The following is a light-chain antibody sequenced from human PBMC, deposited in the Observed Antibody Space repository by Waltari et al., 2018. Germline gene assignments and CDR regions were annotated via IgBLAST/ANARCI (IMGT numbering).Light chain of an antibody. Sequence: SSELTQDPAVSVALGQTVRNTCQGDSLRTYYVSWFHQKPGQAPALAIYGKNNRPSGSPDRFSASSAGSTASLTIIGAQAEDEADYYCHSRDSSGDVVIGGGTKLTVV. CDR1: SLRTYY. CDR2: GKN. J-gene: IGLJ2*01. V-gene: IGLV3-19*01. CDR3: HSRDSSGDVV.